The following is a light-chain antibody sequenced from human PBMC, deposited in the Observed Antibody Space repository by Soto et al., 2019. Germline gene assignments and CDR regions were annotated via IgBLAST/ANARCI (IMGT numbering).Light chain of an antibody. J-gene: IGLJ3*02. CDR3: CSYTDGSSLL. Sequence: QSVLTQPASVSESPGQSISISCGGGRNDIGTYNLLSWYQQHPGKAPKLIIYEGNKRPSGVSNRFSGSRSGNTASLTISGLQAEDEADYYCCSYTDGSSLLFGGGTKLTVL. CDR1: RNDIGTYNL. V-gene: IGLV2-23*01. CDR2: EGN.